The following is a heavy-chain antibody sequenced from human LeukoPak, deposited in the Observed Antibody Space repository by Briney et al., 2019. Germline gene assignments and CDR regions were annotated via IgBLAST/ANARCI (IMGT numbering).Heavy chain of an antibody. D-gene: IGHD6-6*01. CDR2: IKSDGSST. J-gene: IGHJ3*02. CDR3: ARRSAARDAFDI. V-gene: IGHV3-74*01. Sequence: GGSLRLSCAASGFTFSSYWMHWVRQAPGKGLVWVSRIKSDGSSTSYADSVKGRFTISRDNAKNTLYLQMNSLRAEGTAVYYCARRSAARDAFDIWGQGTMVTVSS. CDR1: GFTFSSYW.